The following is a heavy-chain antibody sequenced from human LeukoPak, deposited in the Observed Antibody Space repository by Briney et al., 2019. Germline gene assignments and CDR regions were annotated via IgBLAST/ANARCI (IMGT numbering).Heavy chain of an antibody. D-gene: IGHD3-22*01. CDR3: ARRYDSSGYYNQGVFDY. CDR2: IYYSGST. Sequence: SETLSLTGTVSGGSISSYYWSWIRQPPGKGLEWIGYIYYSGSTNYNPSLKSRVTISVDTSKNQFSLKLSSVTAADTAVYYCARRYDSSGYYNQGVFDYWGQGTLVTVSS. CDR1: GGSISSYY. V-gene: IGHV4-59*08. J-gene: IGHJ4*02.